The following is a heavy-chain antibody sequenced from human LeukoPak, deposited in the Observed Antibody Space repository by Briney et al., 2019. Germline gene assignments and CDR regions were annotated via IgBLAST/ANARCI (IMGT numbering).Heavy chain of an antibody. CDR1: GFTVSDNY. CDR3: ARDFTATITDY. V-gene: IGHV3-66*01. CDR2: IYSGGST. Sequence: PGGSLRLSCAASGFTVSDNYMSWVRQAPGKGLEWVSVIYSGGSTYYADSVKGRFTISRDNSKNTLYLQMNSLRAEETAVYYCARDFTATITDYWGQGTLVTVSS. J-gene: IGHJ4*02. D-gene: IGHD5-24*01.